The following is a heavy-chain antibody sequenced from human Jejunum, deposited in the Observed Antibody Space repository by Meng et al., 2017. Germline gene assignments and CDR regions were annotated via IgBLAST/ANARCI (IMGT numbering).Heavy chain of an antibody. D-gene: IGHD5-12*01. CDR1: GDSSSSTNW. J-gene: IGHJ4*02. V-gene: IGHV4-4*02. Sequence: QSHLQEAGPGRGKPSGPLSLTCEVSGDSSSSTNWWDWLRQPPGKGLEWIGEIYHSGRTNFNPSLESRVTISVDESKNQFSLTLNSVTAADTAVYYCARGVGDIRVGFDYWGQGILVTVSS. CDR3: ARGVGDIRVGFDY. CDR2: IYHSGRT.